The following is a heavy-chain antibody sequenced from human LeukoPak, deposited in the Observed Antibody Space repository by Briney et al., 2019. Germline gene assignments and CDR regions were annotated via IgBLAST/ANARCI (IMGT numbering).Heavy chain of an antibody. Sequence: PSETLSLTCTVSGGSITSSYWNWIRQPPGRGLEWIGTISRSGRTYYNPSLKSRVTISVDTSKNQFSLNLNFVTAADTAVYYCARHPCTTSCYADYWGQGALVTVSS. CDR1: GGSITSSY. CDR3: ARHPCTTSCYADY. J-gene: IGHJ4*02. V-gene: IGHV4-39*01. D-gene: IGHD2-2*01. CDR2: ISRSGRT.